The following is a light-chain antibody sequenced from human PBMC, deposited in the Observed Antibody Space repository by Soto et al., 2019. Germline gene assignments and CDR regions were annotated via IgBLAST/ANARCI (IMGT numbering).Light chain of an antibody. J-gene: IGLJ3*02. CDR2: GNS. V-gene: IGLV1-40*01. Sequence: QSVLTQPPSVSGAPGQRVTISCTGSSSNIGAGCDVHWYQQLPGTAPKLLTYGNSNRPSGVPDRFSGSKSGTSASLAITGLQAEDEADYYCQSYDSSLSGSVFGGGTKLTVL. CDR1: SSNIGAGCD. CDR3: QSYDSSLSGSV.